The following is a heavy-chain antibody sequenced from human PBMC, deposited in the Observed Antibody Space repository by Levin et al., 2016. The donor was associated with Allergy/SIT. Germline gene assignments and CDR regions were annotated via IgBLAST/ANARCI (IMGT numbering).Heavy chain of an antibody. J-gene: IGHJ6*02. CDR3: ARAGCSSTSCSGTAYYYYYGMDV. Sequence: GGSLRLSCAASGFTFSSYSMNWVRQAPGKGLEWVSSISSSSSYIYYADSVKGRFTISRDNAKNSLYLQMNSLRAEDTAVYYCARAGCSSTSCSGTAYYYYYGMDVWGQGTTVTVSS. CDR1: GFTFSSYS. CDR2: ISSSSSYI. D-gene: IGHD2-2*01. V-gene: IGHV3-21*01.